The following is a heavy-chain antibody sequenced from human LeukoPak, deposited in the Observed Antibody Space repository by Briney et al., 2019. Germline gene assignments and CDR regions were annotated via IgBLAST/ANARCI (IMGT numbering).Heavy chain of an antibody. CDR1: GGSISSSSYY. J-gene: IGHJ4*02. Sequence: SETLSLTCTVSGGSISSSSYYWSWIRQPAGKGLEWIGRIYTSGSTNYNPSLKSRVTMSVDTSKNQFSLKLSSVTAADTAVYYCARESSPIDYWGQGTLVTVSS. V-gene: IGHV4-61*02. CDR2: IYTSGST. CDR3: ARESSPIDY. D-gene: IGHD6-13*01.